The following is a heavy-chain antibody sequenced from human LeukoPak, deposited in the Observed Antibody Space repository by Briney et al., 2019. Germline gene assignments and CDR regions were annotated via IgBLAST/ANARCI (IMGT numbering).Heavy chain of an antibody. CDR2: IWYDGSNK. D-gene: IGHD3-16*01. Sequence: PGGSLRLSCAASGFTFSSYGMHWVRQAPGKGLEWVAVIWYDGSNKYYADSVKGRFTISRDNSKNTLYLQMNSLRAEDTAVYYCARDMFDYVWGSYHLDYWGQGTLVTVSS. CDR3: ARDMFDYVWGSYHLDY. J-gene: IGHJ4*02. V-gene: IGHV3-33*01. CDR1: GFTFSSYG.